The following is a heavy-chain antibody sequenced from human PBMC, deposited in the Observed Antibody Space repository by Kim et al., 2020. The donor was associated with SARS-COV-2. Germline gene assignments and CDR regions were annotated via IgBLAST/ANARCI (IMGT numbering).Heavy chain of an antibody. V-gene: IGHV1-18*01. J-gene: IGHJ4*02. CDR1: GYTFTSYG. D-gene: IGHD3-22*01. CDR3: ARDLPKYDSSGYYAY. Sequence: ASVKVSCKASGYTFTSYGISWVRQAPGQGLEWMGWISAYNGNTNYAQKLQGRVTMTTDTSTSTAYMELRSLRSDDTAVYYCARDLPKYDSSGYYAYWGQGTPVTVSS. CDR2: ISAYNGNT.